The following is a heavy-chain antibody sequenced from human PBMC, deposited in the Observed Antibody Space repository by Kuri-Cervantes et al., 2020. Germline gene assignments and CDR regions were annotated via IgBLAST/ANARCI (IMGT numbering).Heavy chain of an antibody. D-gene: IGHD3/OR15-3a*01. CDR3: ARDRTGYWDLDY. J-gene: IGHJ4*02. Sequence: ESLKISCAVYGVSFNYYYWSWIRQPPGKGLEWIGEINHSGGTNYNPSLKSRVTISMDTSKNQFSLKLYSVTAADTAVYFCARDRTGYWDLDYWGQGILVTVSS. CDR1: GVSFNYYY. V-gene: IGHV4-34*01. CDR2: INHSGGT.